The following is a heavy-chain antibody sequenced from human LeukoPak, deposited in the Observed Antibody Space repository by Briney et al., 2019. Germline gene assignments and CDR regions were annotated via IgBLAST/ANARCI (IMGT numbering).Heavy chain of an antibody. D-gene: IGHD4-17*01. V-gene: IGHV3-23*01. CDR2: ISGSGGST. Sequence: SGGSLRLSCAASGFTFSSYAMSCVLQAPGKGLEWLSVISGSGGSTYYADSVKGRFTISRDNSKNTLYLQMNSLRAEDTAVYYCAMYDYGDYTDAFGIWGQGTMVTVSS. CDR3: AMYDYGDYTDAFGI. CDR1: GFTFSSYA. J-gene: IGHJ3*02.